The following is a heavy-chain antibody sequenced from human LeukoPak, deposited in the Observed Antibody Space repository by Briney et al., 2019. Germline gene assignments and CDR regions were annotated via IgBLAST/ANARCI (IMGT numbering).Heavy chain of an antibody. CDR2: IDSNGVTT. Sequence: GGSLRLSCEVSGFAFSSYVMSWVRQAPGNGLEWVSAIDSNGVTTNYADSVKGRFTISRDNSKNTLHLQLSSLRVEDTAVYYCAKGDDFLADYRYRFDYWGQGTLVTVSS. CDR1: GFAFSSYV. D-gene: IGHD3-9*01. V-gene: IGHV3-23*01. CDR3: AKGDDFLADYRYRFDY. J-gene: IGHJ4*02.